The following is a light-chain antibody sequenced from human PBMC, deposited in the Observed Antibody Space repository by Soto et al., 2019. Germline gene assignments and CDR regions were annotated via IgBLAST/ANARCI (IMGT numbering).Light chain of an antibody. CDR1: QSVSNN. V-gene: IGKV3-15*01. J-gene: IGKJ1*01. CDR3: QQYYNWPLT. Sequence: EIVMTQSPATLSVSPGDSATLSCRASQSVSNNLAWYHQKPGQAPRVLIYGASIRATGVPARFSGSGSGTEFTLTISSLQSEDFALFYCQQYYNWPLTFXQGTKVDIK. CDR2: GAS.